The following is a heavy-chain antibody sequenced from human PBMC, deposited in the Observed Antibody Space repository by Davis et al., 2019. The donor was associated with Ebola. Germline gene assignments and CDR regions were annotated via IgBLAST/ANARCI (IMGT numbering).Heavy chain of an antibody. J-gene: IGHJ4*02. D-gene: IGHD2-2*01. CDR2: INPNSGGT. Sequence: ASVKVSCKASGYTFTGYYMHWVRQAPGQGLEWMGWINPNSGGTNYAQTFQGRVTMTGDTSISTAYMELSRLRSADTAVYYCARARYCSSTSCYGMDYWGQGTLVTVSS. CDR1: GYTFTGYY. CDR3: ARARYCSSTSCYGMDY. V-gene: IGHV1-2*02.